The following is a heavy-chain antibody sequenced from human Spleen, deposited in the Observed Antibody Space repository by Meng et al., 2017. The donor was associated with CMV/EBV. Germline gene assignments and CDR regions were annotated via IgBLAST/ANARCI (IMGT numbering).Heavy chain of an antibody. J-gene: IGHJ4*02. CDR3: ARDRRVGSGWYEGQWGIDY. D-gene: IGHD6-19*01. Sequence: GESLKISFAASGFNVGDHYMNWVRQAPGKGLEWVSSISSSSSYIYYADSVKGRFTISRDNAKNSLYLQMNSLKAEDTAVYYCARDRRVGSGWYEGQWGIDYWGQGTLVTVSS. CDR2: ISSSSSYI. CDR1: GFNVGDHY. V-gene: IGHV3-21*01.